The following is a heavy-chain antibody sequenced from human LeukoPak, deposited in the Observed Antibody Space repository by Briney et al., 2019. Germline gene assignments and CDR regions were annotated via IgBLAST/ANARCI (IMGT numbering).Heavy chain of an antibody. D-gene: IGHD5-24*01. V-gene: IGHV3-74*01. CDR2: INTDGSST. CDR1: GFTFSSYW. J-gene: IGHJ4*02. Sequence: GGSLRLSCAASGFTFSSYWMHWVRQAPGKGLVWVSRINTDGSSTSYADSVKGRFTISRDNAKNSLYLQMNSLRAEDTAVYYCARVSTQMATEDYWGQGTLVTVSS. CDR3: ARVSTQMATEDY.